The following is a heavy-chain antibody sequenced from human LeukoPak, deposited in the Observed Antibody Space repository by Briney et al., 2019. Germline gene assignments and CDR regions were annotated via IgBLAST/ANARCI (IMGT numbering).Heavy chain of an antibody. V-gene: IGHV4-39*07. D-gene: IGHD3-10*01. CDR1: GGSISSSSYY. CDR2: IYTSGST. CDR3: ARHQGRLLLWFGELPTIFDY. Sequence: SETLSLTCTVSGGSISSSSYYWGWIRQPPGKGLEWIGSIYTSGSTNYNPSLKSRVTMSVDTSKNQFSLKLSSVTAADTAVYYCARHQGRLLLWFGELPTIFDYWGQGTLVTVSS. J-gene: IGHJ4*02.